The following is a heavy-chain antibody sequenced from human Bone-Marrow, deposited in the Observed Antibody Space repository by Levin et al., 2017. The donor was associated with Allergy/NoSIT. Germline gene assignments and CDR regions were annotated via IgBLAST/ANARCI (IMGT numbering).Heavy chain of an antibody. CDR2: IWNDGREK. Sequence: GESLKISCAASGFTFSSYGMHWVRQAPGKGLEWVAVIWNDGREKYYADSVQGRFTISRDNSNNTLYLQLNSLRAEDTAIYYCARGRVDYGSNPELDHWGQGALVTVSS. D-gene: IGHD4-23*01. V-gene: IGHV3-33*01. J-gene: IGHJ5*02. CDR1: GFTFSSYG. CDR3: ARGRVDYGSNPELDH.